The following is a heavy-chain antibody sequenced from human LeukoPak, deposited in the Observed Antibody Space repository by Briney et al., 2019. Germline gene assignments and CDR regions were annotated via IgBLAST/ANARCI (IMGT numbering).Heavy chain of an antibody. CDR3: ARNRGDYYYYGMDV. D-gene: IGHD1-14*01. CDR2: ISAYNGNT. CDR1: GYTFTSYG. V-gene: IGHV1-18*01. J-gene: IGHJ6*02. Sequence: ASVKVSCKASGYTFTSYGISWVRQAPGQGLEWMGWISAYNGNTNYAQKLQGRVTMTTDTSTSTAYMELRSLRSDDTAVYYCARNRGDYYYYGMDVWGQGTTVIVSS.